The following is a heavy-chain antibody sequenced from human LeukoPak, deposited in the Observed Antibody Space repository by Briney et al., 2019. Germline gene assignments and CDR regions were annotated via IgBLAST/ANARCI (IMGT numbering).Heavy chain of an antibody. V-gene: IGHV5-51*01. CDR2: IYPGDSDT. CDR3: ARGRYSGTYLSYFDY. J-gene: IGHJ4*02. Sequence: GESLKISCKGSGYSFTSFWIALVRQMPGKGLEWMGIIYPGDSDTRYSPSFEGQVTFSADKSISTAYLQWSSLKASDTAMYYCARGRYSGTYLSYFDYWAQGTLVTVSS. D-gene: IGHD1-26*01. CDR1: GYSFTSFW.